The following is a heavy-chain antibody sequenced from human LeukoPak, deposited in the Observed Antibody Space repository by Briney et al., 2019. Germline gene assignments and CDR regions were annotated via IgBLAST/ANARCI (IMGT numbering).Heavy chain of an antibody. CDR3: AKGQYYGSGSYHDFDY. D-gene: IGHD3-10*01. CDR2: INWNGGST. Sequence: PGGSLRLSPAASGFTLYVYSMSWVPQAPGTGLEWVSDINWNGGSTGYADSVKGRFTISRDNTQNSLYLQMNSTRAEDTAVYYCAKGQYYGSGSYHDFDYGGRGTLVTVSS. J-gene: IGHJ4*02. CDR1: GFTLYVYS. V-gene: IGHV3-20*03.